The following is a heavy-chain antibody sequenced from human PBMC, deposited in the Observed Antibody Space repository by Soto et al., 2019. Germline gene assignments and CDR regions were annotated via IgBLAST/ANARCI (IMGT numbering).Heavy chain of an antibody. V-gene: IGHV4-34*01. CDR2: IKHSGST. CDR1: GGSFSPFY. CDR3: ARGRDY. J-gene: IGHJ4*02. Sequence: QVQLQQWGAGLLKPSETLSLTCAVYGGSFSPFYWSWIRQPPGKGLEWIGEIKHSGSTNYNPSRKSRVTISVDTSKNRFSLKVSSVTAADAAMYYCARGRDYWGQGTLVTVSS.